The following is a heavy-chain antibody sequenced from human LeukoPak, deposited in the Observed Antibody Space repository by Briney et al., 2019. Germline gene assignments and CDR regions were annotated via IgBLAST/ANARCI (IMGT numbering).Heavy chain of an antibody. Sequence: GGSLRLSCAASGFTFSSYSMNWVRQAPGKGLEWVSSISSSSSYIYYADSVKGRFTISRDNAKNSLYLQMNSLRGEDTAVYYCARARGGYSFDYWGQGTLVTVSS. CDR1: GFTFSSYS. D-gene: IGHD3-16*01. J-gene: IGHJ4*02. CDR3: ARARGGYSFDY. CDR2: ISSSSSYI. V-gene: IGHV3-21*01.